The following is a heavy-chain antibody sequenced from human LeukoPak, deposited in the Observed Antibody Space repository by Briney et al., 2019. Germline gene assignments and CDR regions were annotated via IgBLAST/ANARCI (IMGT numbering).Heavy chain of an antibody. V-gene: IGHV1-46*03. Sequence: ASVKVSCKASGYTFTSYYMHWVRQAPGQGLEWMGIINPSGGSTSYAQKFQGRVTMTRDTSASTVYMELSSLRSEDTAVYYCARYDRERGFDYWGQGTLVTVSS. CDR2: INPSGGST. CDR3: ARYDRERGFDY. J-gene: IGHJ4*02. D-gene: IGHD3-22*01. CDR1: GYTFTSYY.